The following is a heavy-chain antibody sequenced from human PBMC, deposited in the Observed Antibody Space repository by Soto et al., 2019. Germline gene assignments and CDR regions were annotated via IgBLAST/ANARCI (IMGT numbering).Heavy chain of an antibody. CDR1: GGSISSYY. CDR3: ARESRQPYGDYFDY. D-gene: IGHD4-17*01. J-gene: IGHJ4*02. CDR2: IYYSGST. Sequence: PSETLSLTCTVSGGSISSYYWSWIRQPPGKGLEWIGYIYYSGSTNYNPSLKSRVTISVDTSKNQFSLKLSSLTAADTAVYYCARESRQPYGDYFDYWGQGTLVTVSS. V-gene: IGHV4-59*01.